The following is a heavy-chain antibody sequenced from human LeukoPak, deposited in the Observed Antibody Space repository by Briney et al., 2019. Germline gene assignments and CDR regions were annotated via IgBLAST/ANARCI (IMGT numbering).Heavy chain of an antibody. D-gene: IGHD2/OR15-2a*01. J-gene: IGHJ3*02. CDR3: ATGCSTTSRCYRDAFDI. CDR1: GDTLGDLS. V-gene: IGHV1-24*01. CDR2: FDPEDGET. Sequence: ASVKVSCKVSGDTLGDLSMHWVRQAPGKGLEWMGGFDPEDGETIYAQKFQGRVTMTEDTSTDTAYMELSSLRSEDTAVYYCATGCSTTSRCYRDAFDIWGRGTMVTVSS.